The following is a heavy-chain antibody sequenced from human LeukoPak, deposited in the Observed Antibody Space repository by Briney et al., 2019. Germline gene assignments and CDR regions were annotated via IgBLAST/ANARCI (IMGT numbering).Heavy chain of an antibody. CDR3: ATDGGPFDD. J-gene: IGHJ4*02. Sequence: GGSLRLSCAASGFTFSSYWMSWVRQPPGKGLEWVANIKQDGSERYYVDSVKGRFTISRDNAKKSVYLQMNSLRGGDTAVYYCATDGGPFDDWGQGTLVTVSS. V-gene: IGHV3-7*01. CDR1: GFTFSSYW. CDR2: IKQDGSER. D-gene: IGHD3-3*01.